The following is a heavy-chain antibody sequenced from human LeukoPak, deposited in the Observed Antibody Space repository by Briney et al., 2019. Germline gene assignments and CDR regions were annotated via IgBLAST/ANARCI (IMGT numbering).Heavy chain of an antibody. CDR1: GFTFSNAW. Sequence: GGSLRVSCAASGFTFSNAWMGWVRQAPGKGLEWVGLIRNKRDGGTTEYAAAVKGRFTISRDDSKSTLYLQMNSLKSEDTAAYYCAGYNPFDAFNIWGQGTMVTVSS. CDR3: AGYNPFDAFNI. J-gene: IGHJ3*02. CDR2: IRNKRDGGTT. D-gene: IGHD1-14*01. V-gene: IGHV3-15*01.